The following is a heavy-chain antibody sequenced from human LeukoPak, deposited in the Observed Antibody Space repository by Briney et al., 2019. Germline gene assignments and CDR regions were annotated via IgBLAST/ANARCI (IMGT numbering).Heavy chain of an antibody. CDR2: ITGGGKT. V-gene: IGHV3-23*01. J-gene: IGHJ3*01. CDR3: ARDPNGDYIGAFDF. CDR1: GFTFNNYA. Sequence: GGSLRLSCAASGFTFNNYAMMWVRQAQGQGLEWVSAITGGGKTYYADSVKGRFTISRDNSKNTLYLQMNSLRAEDTALYFCARDPNGDYIGAFDFLGQGTVVTVSS. D-gene: IGHD4-17*01.